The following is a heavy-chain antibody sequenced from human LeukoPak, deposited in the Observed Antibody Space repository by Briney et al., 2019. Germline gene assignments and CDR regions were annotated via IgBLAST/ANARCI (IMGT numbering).Heavy chain of an antibody. D-gene: IGHD3-3*01. CDR2: ISWDGGST. J-gene: IGHJ4*02. CDR3: AKESPPYDFWSGYYTRGYFDY. V-gene: IGHV3-43D*04. CDR1: GFTFDDYA. Sequence: GGSLRLSCAASGFTFDDYAIHWVRQAPGKGLEWVSLISWDGGSTYYADSVKGRFTISRDNSKNSLYLQMNSLRAEDTALYYCAKESPPYDFWSGYYTRGYFDYWGQGTLVTVSS.